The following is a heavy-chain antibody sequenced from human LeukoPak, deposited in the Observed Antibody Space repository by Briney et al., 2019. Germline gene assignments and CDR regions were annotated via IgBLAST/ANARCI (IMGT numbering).Heavy chain of an antibody. Sequence: ASVKVSCKASGYAFTNYFMHWVRQAPGQGLEWMGIINPSGGSTTYAQKFQGRVTMTRDTSTNTVYMELSSLTSEDTAVYYCARLGAYLRSFAYWGQGTLVTVSS. CDR3: ARLGAYLRSFAY. CDR1: GYAFTNYF. CDR2: INPSGGST. D-gene: IGHD3-10*01. V-gene: IGHV1-46*01. J-gene: IGHJ4*02.